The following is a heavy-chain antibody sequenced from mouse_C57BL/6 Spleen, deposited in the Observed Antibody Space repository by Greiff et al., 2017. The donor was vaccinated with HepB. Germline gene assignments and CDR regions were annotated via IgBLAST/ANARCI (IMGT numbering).Heavy chain of an antibody. D-gene: IGHD2-3*01. CDR1: GYTFTSYW. V-gene: IGHV1-5*01. Sequence: DVQLVESGTVLARPGASVKMSCKTSGYTFTSYWMHWVKQRPGQGLEWIGAIYPGNSDTSYNQKFKGKAKLTAVTAASTAYMELSSLTNEDSAVYYCTRFIYDGYYAFDYWGQGTTLTVSS. CDR2: IYPGNSDT. CDR3: TRFIYDGYYAFDY. J-gene: IGHJ2*01.